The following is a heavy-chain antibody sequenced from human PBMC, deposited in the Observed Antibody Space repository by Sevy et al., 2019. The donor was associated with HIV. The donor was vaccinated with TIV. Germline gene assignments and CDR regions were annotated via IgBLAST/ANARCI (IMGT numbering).Heavy chain of an antibody. Sequence: ASVKVSCKASGYTFTALDINWVRQATGQGLEWMGWMNPNTGQTDYSQRFQGRVTMTRDTSISTAYMELHSLRSADTAIYYCARGIAAGVDYWGQGTQVTVSS. CDR3: ARGIAAGVDY. CDR1: GYTFTALD. CDR2: MNPNTGQT. D-gene: IGHD6-13*01. J-gene: IGHJ4*02. V-gene: IGHV1-8*01.